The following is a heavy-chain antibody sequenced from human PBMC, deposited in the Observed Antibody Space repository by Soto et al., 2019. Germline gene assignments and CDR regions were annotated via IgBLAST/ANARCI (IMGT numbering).Heavy chain of an antibody. CDR1: GGSISSSSYY. D-gene: IGHD3-22*01. V-gene: IGHV4-39*07. CDR2: IYYSGST. CDR3: ARGDYYDTSGPFSDAFDI. Sequence: SETLSLTCTVSGGSISSSSYYWGWIRQPPGKGLEWIGSIYYSGSTYYNPSLKSRVTISVDTSKNQFSLKLSSVTAEDTAVYFCARGDYYDTSGPFSDAFDIWGQGTMVTVSS. J-gene: IGHJ3*02.